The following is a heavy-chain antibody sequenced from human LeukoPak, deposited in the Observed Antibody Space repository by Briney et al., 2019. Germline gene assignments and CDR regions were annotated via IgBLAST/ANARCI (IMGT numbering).Heavy chain of an antibody. CDR2: IYHSGST. D-gene: IGHD1-1*01. J-gene: IGHJ4*02. V-gene: IGHV4-4*02. Sequence: SETLSLTCAVSGGSISSSNWWSWVRQPPGKGLEWSGEIYHSGSTNYNPSLKSRVTISVDTSKNQFSLKLSSVTAADTAVYYCARVGLQLDYWGQGTLVTVSS. CDR1: GGSISSSNW. CDR3: ARVGLQLDY.